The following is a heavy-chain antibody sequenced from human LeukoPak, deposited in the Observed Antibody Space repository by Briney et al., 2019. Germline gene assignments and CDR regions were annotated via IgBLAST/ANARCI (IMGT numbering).Heavy chain of an antibody. CDR1: GYTFTSYY. CDR2: IIPILGIA. CDR3: AGLVVGELPDY. V-gene: IGHV1-69*02. Sequence: ASVKVSCKASGYTFTSYYMHWVRQAPGQGLEWMGRIIPILGIANYAQKFQGRVTITADKSTSTAYMELSSLRSEDTAVYYCAGLVVGELPDYWGQGTLVTVSS. D-gene: IGHD1-26*01. J-gene: IGHJ4*02.